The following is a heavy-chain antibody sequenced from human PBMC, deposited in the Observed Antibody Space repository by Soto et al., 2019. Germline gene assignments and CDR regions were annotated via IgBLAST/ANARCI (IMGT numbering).Heavy chain of an antibody. CDR1: GFTFTSSA. CDR2: IVVGSGNT. V-gene: IGHV1-58*02. Sequence: SVNVSCKASGFTFTSSAMQWVRQARGQRLEWIGWIVVGSGNTNYAQKFQERVTITRDMSTSTAYMELSSLRSEDTAVYYCAARGIDCRSTSCPPYSYYYMDVWGNGTTVTVSS. D-gene: IGHD2-2*01. J-gene: IGHJ6*03. CDR3: AARGIDCRSTSCPPYSYYYMDV.